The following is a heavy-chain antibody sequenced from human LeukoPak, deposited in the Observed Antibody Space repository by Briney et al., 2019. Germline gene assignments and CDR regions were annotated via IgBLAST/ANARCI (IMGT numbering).Heavy chain of an antibody. CDR3: ARSTGGSGPAYY. Sequence: GDSLQISCKVSGYTFISYSIGWGRQMPGKGLEWMGIIYPIDSDTKYSPSFQGQVTISADKSISTAYLQWSSLKASDTAMYYCARSTGGSGPAYYLGQGTLVTVSS. CDR1: GYTFISYS. CDR2: IYPIDSDT. V-gene: IGHV5-51*01. J-gene: IGHJ4*02. D-gene: IGHD2-8*02.